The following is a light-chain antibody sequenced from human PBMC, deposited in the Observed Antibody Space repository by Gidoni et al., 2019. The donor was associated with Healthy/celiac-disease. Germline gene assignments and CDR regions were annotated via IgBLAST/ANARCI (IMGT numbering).Light chain of an antibody. CDR2: KAS. CDR1: QSISSW. Sequence: DIQMTQSPSTLSASVGDRVTITCRASQSISSWLAWYQQQPGKAPKLLIYKASSLESGVPSRFSGSGSGTEFTLTIISLQPDDFATYYCQQYNSYSETFGQGTKVKIK. CDR3: QQYNSYSET. V-gene: IGKV1-5*03. J-gene: IGKJ1*01.